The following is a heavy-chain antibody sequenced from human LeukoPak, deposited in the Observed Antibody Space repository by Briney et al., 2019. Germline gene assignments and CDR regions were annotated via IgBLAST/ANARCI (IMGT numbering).Heavy chain of an antibody. J-gene: IGHJ4*02. V-gene: IGHV3-11*05. CDR2: ISKTSSYT. D-gene: IGHD2-15*01. CDR1: GFKFSDYY. CDR3: TREQRLPDY. Sequence: GGSLRLSCAASGFKFSDYYMNWIRQAPGKGLEWVSQISKTSSYTNYADSVKGRFTISRDNARNSLYLQMNSLRAEDTAVYYCTREQRLPDYWGQGTLVTVSS.